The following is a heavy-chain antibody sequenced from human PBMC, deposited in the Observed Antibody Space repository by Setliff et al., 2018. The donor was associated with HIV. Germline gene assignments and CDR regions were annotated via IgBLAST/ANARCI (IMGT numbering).Heavy chain of an antibody. V-gene: IGHV1-24*01. CDR3: ATSGFYDILTGPTPGVFDI. CDR2: FDPEDGET. Sequence: GASVKVSCKVSGYTLSELSMHWVRQAPGEGLEWMGGFDPEDGETIYAEKFQGRVTMTEDTATETAYMELSSLRSEDAAVYYCATSGFYDILTGPTPGVFDIWGQGTMVTVSS. CDR1: GYTLSELS. D-gene: IGHD3-9*01. J-gene: IGHJ3*02.